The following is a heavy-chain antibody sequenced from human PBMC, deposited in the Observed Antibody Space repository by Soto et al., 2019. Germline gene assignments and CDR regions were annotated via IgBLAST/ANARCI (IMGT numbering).Heavy chain of an antibody. V-gene: IGHV1-69*08. Sequence: QVQLVQSGAEVKKPGSSVKVSCKASGGTFSSYTISWVRQAPGQGLEWMGRIIPILGIANYAQKFQGRVTITADKSTSTAYMELSSLRSEDTAVYYCAREQQLVKGFDYWGQGTLVTVSS. CDR3: AREQQLVKGFDY. D-gene: IGHD6-13*01. CDR1: GGTFSSYT. CDR2: IIPILGIA. J-gene: IGHJ4*02.